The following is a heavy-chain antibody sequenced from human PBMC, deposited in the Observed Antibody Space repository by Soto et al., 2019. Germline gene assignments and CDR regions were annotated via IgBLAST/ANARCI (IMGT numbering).Heavy chain of an antibody. Sequence: VQLLESGGGLVQRGGSLRLYCAASGFTFNNYAMNWVRQAPGKGLEWVSAIRNSGGFTYYADSVKGRFTISSDNSKSTLYLHMNSLRAEDTALYYCAKDYFETKGPYFFDYWGQGTLVTVSS. J-gene: IGHJ4*02. CDR3: AKDYFETKGPYFFDY. CDR2: IRNSGGFT. V-gene: IGHV3-23*01. CDR1: GFTFNNYA. D-gene: IGHD1-26*01.